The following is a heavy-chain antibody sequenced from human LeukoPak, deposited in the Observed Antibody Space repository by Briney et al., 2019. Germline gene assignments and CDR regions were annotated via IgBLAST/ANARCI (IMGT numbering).Heavy chain of an antibody. D-gene: IGHD3-22*01. Sequence: PGGSLRLACAASDSYSYAMSWVRQAPGKGLEWVGFIRSKAYGGTTEYAASVKGRFTISRDDSKSIAYLQMNSLKTEDTAVYYCTSCSDSSGYSGIDYWGQGTLVTVSS. CDR1: DSYSYA. J-gene: IGHJ4*02. V-gene: IGHV3-49*04. CDR3: TSCSDSSGYSGIDY. CDR2: IRSKAYGGTT.